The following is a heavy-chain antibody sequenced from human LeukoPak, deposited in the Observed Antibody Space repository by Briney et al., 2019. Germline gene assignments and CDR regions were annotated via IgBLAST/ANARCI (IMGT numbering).Heavy chain of an antibody. CDR2: IKHDGGVT. J-gene: IGHJ6*02. D-gene: IGHD2-2*02. CDR1: GFTFSRYW. CDR3: ARDCSSSSCYIGVFYYYYGMDV. Sequence: PGGSLRLSCVASGFTFSRYWMSWVRQAPGKGLEWVASIKHDGGVTHYADSVEGRFTISRDNAKNSLYLQMNSLRAEDTAVYYCARDCSSSSCYIGVFYYYYGMDVWGQGTTVTVSS. V-gene: IGHV3-7*03.